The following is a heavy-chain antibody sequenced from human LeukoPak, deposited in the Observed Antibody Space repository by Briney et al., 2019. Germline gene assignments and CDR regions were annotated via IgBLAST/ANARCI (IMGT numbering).Heavy chain of an antibody. J-gene: IGHJ4*02. CDR3: ARGSINYNSGGYYDNPPLDY. Sequence: GASVRVSCKASGYTFTSYYMNWVRQAPGQGLEWMGMISPSGGSTNYAQKFQGRVTVTRDTSTSTVYMELSSLRSEDTAVYYCARGSINYNSGGYYDNPPLDYWGQGTLVTVSP. V-gene: IGHV1-46*01. CDR1: GYTFTSYY. CDR2: ISPSGGST. D-gene: IGHD3-22*01.